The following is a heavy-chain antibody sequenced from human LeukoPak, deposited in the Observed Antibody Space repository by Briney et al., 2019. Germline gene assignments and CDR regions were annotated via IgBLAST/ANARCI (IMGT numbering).Heavy chain of an antibody. D-gene: IGHD3-3*01. V-gene: IGHV3-43*01. Sequence: PGGSLRLSCAASGFTFDDYTMHWVRQAPGKGLEWVSLISWDGGDTYYVDSVKGRFTISRDNSKNSLYLQMNSLRAEDTAVYYCARGPGSYFWSGYYNEYYYYYMDVWGKGTTVTVSS. J-gene: IGHJ6*03. CDR3: ARGPGSYFWSGYYNEYYYYYMDV. CDR2: ISWDGGDT. CDR1: GFTFDDYT.